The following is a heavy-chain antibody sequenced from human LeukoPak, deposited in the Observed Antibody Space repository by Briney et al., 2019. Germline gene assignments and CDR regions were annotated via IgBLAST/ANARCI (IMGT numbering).Heavy chain of an antibody. D-gene: IGHD4-17*01. CDR1: GGSFSGYY. CDR2: INHSGST. Sequence: SETLSLTCAVYGGSFSGYYWSWIRQPPGKGLEWIGEINHSGSTNYNPSLKSRVTISVDTSKNQFSLKLSSVTAADTAVYYCAHYDRRGWDAFDIWGQGTMVTVSS. J-gene: IGHJ3*02. CDR3: AHYDRRGWDAFDI. V-gene: IGHV4-34*01.